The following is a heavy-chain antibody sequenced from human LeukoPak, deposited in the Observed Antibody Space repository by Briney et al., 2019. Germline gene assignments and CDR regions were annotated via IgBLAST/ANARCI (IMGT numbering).Heavy chain of an antibody. Sequence: GGSLRLSCAASGFTFSDYYMSWLRQAPGKGLEWVSYMSSSGSTIYYADSVKGRFTISRDNAKNSLYLQMNSLRAEDTAVYDCSCSVELLEGYYYYYMDVWGKGTTVTASS. CDR2: MSSSGSTI. CDR3: SCSVELLEGYYYYYMDV. D-gene: IGHD1-26*01. V-gene: IGHV3-11*04. J-gene: IGHJ6*03. CDR1: GFTFSDYY.